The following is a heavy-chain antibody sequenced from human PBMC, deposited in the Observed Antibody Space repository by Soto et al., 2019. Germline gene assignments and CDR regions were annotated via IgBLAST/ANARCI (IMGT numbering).Heavy chain of an antibody. J-gene: IGHJ5*01. CDR3: EGGLVKQCLVRIYYFES. Sequence: ASVNVFFKASGYTFTSYYINWVRQATGQGLEWMGWMNPNSGNTGYAQKFQGRVTMTRNTSISTAYMELSSLRSEDTAVYYCEGGLVKQCLVRIYYFESWGHGTLVTVSS. V-gene: IGHV1-8*01. D-gene: IGHD6-19*01. CDR2: MNPNSGNT. CDR1: GYTFTSYY.